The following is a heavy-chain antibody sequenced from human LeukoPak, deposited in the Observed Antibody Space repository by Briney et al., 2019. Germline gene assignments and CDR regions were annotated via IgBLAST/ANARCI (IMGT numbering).Heavy chain of an antibody. Sequence: ASVTVSCTSSVYTFTSYAMNWVRQAPGQGLEWMGWINTNTGNPTYAQGFTGRFVFSLDTSVSTAYLQISSLKAEDTAVYYCARDYGDYAFGYWGQGTLVTVSS. D-gene: IGHD4-17*01. CDR3: ARDYGDYAFGY. V-gene: IGHV7-4-1*02. J-gene: IGHJ4*02. CDR2: INTNTGNP. CDR1: VYTFTSYA.